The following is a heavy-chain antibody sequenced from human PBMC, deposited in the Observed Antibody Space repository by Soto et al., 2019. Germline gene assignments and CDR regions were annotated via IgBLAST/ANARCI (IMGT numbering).Heavy chain of an antibody. CDR2: ISWNSGSI. V-gene: IGHV3-9*01. Sequence: GGSLRLSCAASGFTFDDYAMHWVRQAPGKGLEWVSGISWNSGSIGYADSVKGRFTISRDNAKNSLYLQMNSLRAEDTALYYCAKENSIAALYYYYGMDVWGQGTTVTVSS. CDR3: AKENSIAALYYYYGMDV. D-gene: IGHD6-13*01. J-gene: IGHJ6*02. CDR1: GFTFDDYA.